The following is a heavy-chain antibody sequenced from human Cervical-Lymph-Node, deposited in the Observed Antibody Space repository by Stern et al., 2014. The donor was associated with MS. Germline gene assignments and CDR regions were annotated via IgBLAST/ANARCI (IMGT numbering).Heavy chain of an antibody. CDR2: VVPIFGAS. Sequence: DQLVESGAEVKRPGSSVKVSCKASGGTFSGYAINWVRQAPGQGLEWMGGVVPIFGASNDAQKCQGRIAITADKSTGTAYMELNSLKSNDTAVYYCARGETPIPSYGMDVWGQGTTVTVSS. J-gene: IGHJ6*01. D-gene: IGHD3-16*01. CDR1: GGTFSGYA. CDR3: ARGETPIPSYGMDV. V-gene: IGHV1-69*06.